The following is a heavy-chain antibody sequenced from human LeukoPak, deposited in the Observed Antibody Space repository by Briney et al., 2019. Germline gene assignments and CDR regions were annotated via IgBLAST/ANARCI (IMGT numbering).Heavy chain of an antibody. J-gene: IGHJ3*02. V-gene: IGHV1-18*01. D-gene: IGHD6-13*01. CDR3: ARDHEAAAGTVAFDI. CDR2: ISSHDGNT. CDR1: GYTFTTYG. Sequence: ASVKVSCKTSGYTFTTYGISWVRQAPGQGLEWMAWISSHDGNTNYAQKFQGRVTMTTDTSTGTAYMELGNLRSDDTAVYYCARDHEAAAGTVAFDIWGQGTMVTVSS.